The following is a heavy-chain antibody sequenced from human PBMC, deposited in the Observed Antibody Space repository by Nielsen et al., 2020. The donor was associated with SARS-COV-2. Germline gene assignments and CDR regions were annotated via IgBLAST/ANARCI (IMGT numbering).Heavy chain of an antibody. D-gene: IGHD3-22*01. V-gene: IGHV2-26*01. J-gene: IGHJ4*02. CDR3: ARILYYYDSSGYYYSPFDY. CDR2: IFSNDEK. Sequence: WIRQPPGKALEWLAHIFSNDEKSYSTSLKSRLTISKDTSKSQVVLTMTNMNSVDTATYYCARILYYYDSSGYYYSPFDYWGQGTLVTVSS.